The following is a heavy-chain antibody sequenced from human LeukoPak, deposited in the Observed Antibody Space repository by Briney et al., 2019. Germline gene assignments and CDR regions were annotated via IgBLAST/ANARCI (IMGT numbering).Heavy chain of an antibody. Sequence: SETLSLTCTVSGGPISSYFWSWIRQPPAKGLEWIGYIYYSGSTNYNPSLKSRVTISIDTSKNQFSLKLSSVTAADTAVYYCARGRYDSDYWGQGTLVTVSS. CDR1: GGPISSYF. CDR2: IYYSGST. D-gene: IGHD3-22*01. CDR3: ARGRYDSDY. J-gene: IGHJ4*02. V-gene: IGHV4-59*01.